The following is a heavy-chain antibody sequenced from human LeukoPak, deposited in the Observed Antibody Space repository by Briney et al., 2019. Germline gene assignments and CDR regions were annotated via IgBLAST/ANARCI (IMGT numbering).Heavy chain of an antibody. CDR3: ATSDDSSGSD. CDR2: INRDGSVK. V-gene: IGHV3-7*01. Sequence: PGGSLRLSCAASGFTFSDYWMSWVRQAPGKGLEWVANINRDGSVKHYVDSAKGRFTISRDNAKNSLYLEMNSLRAEDTALYYCATSDDSSGSDWGQGTLVTVPS. CDR1: GFTFSDYW. D-gene: IGHD3-22*01. J-gene: IGHJ4*02.